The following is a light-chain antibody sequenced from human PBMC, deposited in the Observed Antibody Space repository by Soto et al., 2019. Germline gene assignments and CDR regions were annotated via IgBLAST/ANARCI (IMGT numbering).Light chain of an antibody. CDR1: QTVSITY. J-gene: IGKJ5*01. V-gene: IGKV3-20*01. Sequence: PGESATLSCRASQTVSITYLTWYQQKPGQAPRLLIFGPSKRATGIPDRFSGSGSGRDFTLTISGLEHEDFAVYYCQQYGSSPLISFGQGTRLEIK. CDR2: GPS. CDR3: QQYGSSPLIS.